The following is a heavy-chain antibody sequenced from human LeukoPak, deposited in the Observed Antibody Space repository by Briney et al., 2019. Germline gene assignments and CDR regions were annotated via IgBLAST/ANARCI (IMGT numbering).Heavy chain of an antibody. V-gene: IGHV4-34*01. Sequence: PETLSLTCAVYGGSFSGYYWSWIRQPPGKGLEWIGEINHSGSTNYNPSLKSRVTISVDTSKNQFSLKLSSVTAADTAVYYCARGIAAAGHFDYWGQGTLVTVSS. CDR3: ARGIAAAGHFDY. D-gene: IGHD6-13*01. CDR2: INHSGST. CDR1: GGSFSGYY. J-gene: IGHJ4*02.